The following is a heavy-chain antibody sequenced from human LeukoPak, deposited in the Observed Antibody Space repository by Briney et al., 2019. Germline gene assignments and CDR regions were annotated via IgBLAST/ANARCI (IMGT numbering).Heavy chain of an antibody. Sequence: GGSLRLSCAASGFSFDDLGMTWVRQAPGKGLEWVAQINRDGSKEYYIDSVKARFSISRDNARNSLSLQMNSLRAEDTAVYYCVRDGGVSGYDLLDYWGQGTLVTVSS. D-gene: IGHD5-12*01. V-gene: IGHV3-7*01. J-gene: IGHJ4*02. CDR3: VRDGGVSGYDLLDY. CDR2: INRDGSKE. CDR1: GFSFDDLG.